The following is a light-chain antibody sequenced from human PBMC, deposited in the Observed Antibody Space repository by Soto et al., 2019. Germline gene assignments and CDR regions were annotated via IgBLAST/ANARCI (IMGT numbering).Light chain of an antibody. CDR1: ESIGSR. J-gene: IGKJ1*01. CDR2: DAS. V-gene: IGKV1-5*01. CDR3: QQYNSYWT. Sequence: DIKMTQSPATLSASVGEGVTIACRASESIGSRFSWYQHKPGKARRLLIYDASSVGSGFPSRFSGSGSGTEITLTISSLQPDDFATYHCQQYNSYWTFGQGTKVDIK.